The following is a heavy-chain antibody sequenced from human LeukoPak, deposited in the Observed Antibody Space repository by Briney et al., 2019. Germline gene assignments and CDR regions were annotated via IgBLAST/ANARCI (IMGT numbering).Heavy chain of an antibody. CDR2: ISTDGYTT. CDR1: GLAFSAYK. J-gene: IGHJ4*02. D-gene: IGHD2-15*01. CDR3: VVGGSPGY. Sequence: GESMRLSCAASGLAFSAYKMHWVRQAPRKGLVWVSRISTDGYTTDYADFVQGRFTASRDNTKNTWSLEMNSLRAEDTAVYYCVVGGSPGYWGQGTLVTVSS. V-gene: IGHV3-74*01.